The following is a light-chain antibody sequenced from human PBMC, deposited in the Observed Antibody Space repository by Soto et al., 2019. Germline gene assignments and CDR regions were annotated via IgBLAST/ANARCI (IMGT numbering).Light chain of an antibody. J-gene: IGLJ2*01. V-gene: IGLV3-21*04. Sequence: SYELTQPPSVSVAPGQTASIPCGGSNIGSKSVHWYQQKPGQAPVLVIYYSSDRPSGIPERFSGSNFGNTATLTITRVEAGDEADYYCQVWDSPTDHPFGGGTKLTVL. CDR1: NIGSKS. CDR3: QVWDSPTDHP. CDR2: YSS.